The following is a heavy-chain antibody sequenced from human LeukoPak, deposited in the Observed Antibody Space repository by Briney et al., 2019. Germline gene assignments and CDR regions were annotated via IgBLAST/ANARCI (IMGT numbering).Heavy chain of an antibody. CDR3: AVHPGYSSGWTYFDY. CDR2: IYYSGRT. Sequence: SETLSLTCTVSGGSLSSYYWSWIRQPPGKGLEWIGYIYYSGRTNYNPFLKSRVTISVDTSKNQFSLELSSVTAADTAVYYCAVHPGYSSGWTYFDYWGQGTLVTVSS. CDR1: GGSLSSYY. V-gene: IGHV4-59*01. J-gene: IGHJ4*02. D-gene: IGHD6-19*01.